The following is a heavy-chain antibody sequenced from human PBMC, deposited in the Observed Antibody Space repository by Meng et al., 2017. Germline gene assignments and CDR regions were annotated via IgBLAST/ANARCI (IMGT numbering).Heavy chain of an antibody. CDR2: ISAYNGNT. V-gene: IGHV1-18*01. CDR1: GYTFTSYG. D-gene: IGHD3-22*01. Sequence: ASVKVSCKASGYTFTSYGISWVRQAPGQGLEWMGWISAYNGNTNYAQKLQGRVTMTTDTSTSTAYMELRSLRSDDTAVYYCARDLGYYYDSSGSNWFDPWGQGTLVTVSS. J-gene: IGHJ5*02. CDR3: ARDLGYYYDSSGSNWFDP.